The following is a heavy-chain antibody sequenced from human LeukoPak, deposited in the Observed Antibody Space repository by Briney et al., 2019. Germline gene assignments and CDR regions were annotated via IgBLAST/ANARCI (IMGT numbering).Heavy chain of an antibody. V-gene: IGHV4-59*01. D-gene: IGHD3-9*01. Sequence: SETLSLTCTVSGGSISYYYWTWIRQSPGKGLEWIGQIYYTGSTYYNPSLKRRVTISVDTSRNQFSLNLTSVTAADTAVYYCARGGTYNDILSFDPWGQGTLVTVST. CDR2: IYYTGST. CDR1: GGSISYYY. CDR3: ARGGTYNDILSFDP. J-gene: IGHJ5*02.